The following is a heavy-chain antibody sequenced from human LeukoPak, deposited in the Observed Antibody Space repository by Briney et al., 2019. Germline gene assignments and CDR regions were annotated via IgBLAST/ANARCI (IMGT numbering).Heavy chain of an antibody. D-gene: IGHD3-22*01. CDR2: IYPGDSDT. CDR1: GYSFTSYW. CDR3: ATGEDYYDSSGYHHDAFDI. Sequence: GESLKISCKGSGYSFTSYWIGWVRQMPGKGLEGMGIIYPGDSDTRYSPSFQGQVTISADKSISTAYLQWSSLKASDTAMYYCATGEDYYDSSGYHHDAFDIWGQGTMVTVSS. J-gene: IGHJ3*02. V-gene: IGHV5-51*01.